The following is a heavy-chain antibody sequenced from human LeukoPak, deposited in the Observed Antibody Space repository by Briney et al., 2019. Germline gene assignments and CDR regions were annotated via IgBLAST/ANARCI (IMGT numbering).Heavy chain of an antibody. J-gene: IGHJ4*02. CDR2: INHSGST. Sequence: SETLSLTCAVYGGSFSGYYWSWIRQPPGKGLEWIGEINHSGSTNYNPSLKSRVTISVDTSKNQFSLKLSSVTAADTAVYYRARGRYDYVWGSYFDYWGQGTLVTVSS. D-gene: IGHD3-16*01. CDR1: GGSFSGYY. CDR3: ARGRYDYVWGSYFDY. V-gene: IGHV4-34*01.